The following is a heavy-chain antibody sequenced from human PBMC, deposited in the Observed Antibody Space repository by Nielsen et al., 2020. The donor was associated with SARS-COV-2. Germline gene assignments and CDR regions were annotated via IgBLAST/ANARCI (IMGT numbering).Heavy chain of an antibody. V-gene: IGHV1-69*01. Sequence: WVRQAPGQGLEWMGGIIPIFGTANYAQKFQGRVTITADESTSTAYTELSSLRSEDTAVYYCARARCSGGSCYSVHFDYWGQGTLVTVSS. J-gene: IGHJ4*02. CDR3: ARARCSGGSCYSVHFDY. CDR2: IIPIFGTA. D-gene: IGHD2-15*01.